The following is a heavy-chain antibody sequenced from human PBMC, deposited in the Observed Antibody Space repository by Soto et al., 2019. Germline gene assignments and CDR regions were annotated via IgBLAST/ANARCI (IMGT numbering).Heavy chain of an antibody. V-gene: IGHV4-30-2*06. D-gene: IGHD2-21*01. Sequence: QLQLQESGSRLVKPSQTLSLTCAVSGGSISRAGYSWSWIRQSPGKGLEWIGYIYNSGSTFYNPSLKSRLTISVDRSKNQLSLQPNSVTAADTAVYYCASSRVVRTYFDYWGQGTVVTVSS. CDR1: GGSISRAGYS. CDR3: ASSRVVRTYFDY. J-gene: IGHJ4*02. CDR2: IYNSGST.